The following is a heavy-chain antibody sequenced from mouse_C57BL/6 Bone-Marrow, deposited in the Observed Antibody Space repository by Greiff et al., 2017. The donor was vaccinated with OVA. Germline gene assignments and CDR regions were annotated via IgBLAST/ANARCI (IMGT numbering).Heavy chain of an antibody. CDR3: TTFYYYYAMDH. CDR1: GFNIKDDY. Sequence: EVKLQESGAELVRPGASVKLSCTASGFNIKDDYMHWVKQRPEQGLEWIGWIDPENGDTEYASKFQGKATITADTSSNTAYLQLSSLTSEDTAVYYCTTFYYYYAMDHWGQGTSVTVSS. CDR2: IDPENGDT. V-gene: IGHV14-4*01. D-gene: IGHD1-1*01. J-gene: IGHJ4*01.